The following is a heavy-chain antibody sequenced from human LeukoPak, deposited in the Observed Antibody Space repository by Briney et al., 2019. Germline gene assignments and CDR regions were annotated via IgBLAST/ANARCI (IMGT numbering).Heavy chain of an antibody. CDR3: ARDEVSSSHDY. CDR2: ISSSSSYI. V-gene: IGHV3-21*01. J-gene: IGHJ4*02. Sequence: GGSLRLSCAASGFTFSNAWMNWVRQAPGKGLEWVSSISSSSSYIYYADSVKGRFTISRDNAKNSLYLQMNSLRAEDTAVYYCARDEVSSSHDYWGQGTLVTVSS. D-gene: IGHD6-13*01. CDR1: GFTFSNAW.